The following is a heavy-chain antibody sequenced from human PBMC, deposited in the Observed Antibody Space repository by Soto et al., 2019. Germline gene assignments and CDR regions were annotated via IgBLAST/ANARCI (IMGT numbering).Heavy chain of an antibody. J-gene: IGHJ4*02. CDR1: GFTFSNYA. CDR2: ISGSGDYT. Sequence: EVQLSESGGGLVQPGGSLRLSCAASGFTFSNYAMSWVRQAPGKGLEWISAISGSGDYTYYEDSVKGRFTVSRDNSKSTLYLQMNNLRAEDSATYYCAKDGYCTATSCFAGGEFDYWGQGTQSTFSS. D-gene: IGHD2-2*01. V-gene: IGHV3-23*01. CDR3: AKDGYCTATSCFAGGEFDY.